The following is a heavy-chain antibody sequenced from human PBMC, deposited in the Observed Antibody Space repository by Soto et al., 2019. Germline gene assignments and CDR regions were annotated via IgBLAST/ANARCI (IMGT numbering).Heavy chain of an antibody. CDR2: MSGDGKTI. J-gene: IGHJ5*02. CDR3: ARTYVPGIAGFDP. D-gene: IGHD1-1*01. Sequence: GGSLRLSCAASGFTFSNYFMHWVRQVPGEGLVWVSRMSGDGKTISYADSVKGRFTISRDNAKNTLYLQMNSLRVEDTAVYYCARTYVPGIAGFDPWG. CDR1: GFTFSNYF. V-gene: IGHV3-74*01.